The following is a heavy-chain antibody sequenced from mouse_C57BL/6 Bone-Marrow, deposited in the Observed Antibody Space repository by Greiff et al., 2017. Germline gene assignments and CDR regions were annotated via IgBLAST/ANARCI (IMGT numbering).Heavy chain of an antibody. CDR3: ARDYGSSYGYWYFDV. D-gene: IGHD1-1*01. CDR2: IWGVGST. V-gene: IGHV2-6*01. Sequence: VMLVESGPGLVAPSQSLSITCTVSGFSLTSYGVDWVRQSPGKGLEWLGVIWGVGSTNYNSALKSRLSISKDNYKSQVFLKMNSLQTDDTAMYYCARDYGSSYGYWYFDVWGTGTTVTVSS. CDR1: GFSLTSYG. J-gene: IGHJ1*03.